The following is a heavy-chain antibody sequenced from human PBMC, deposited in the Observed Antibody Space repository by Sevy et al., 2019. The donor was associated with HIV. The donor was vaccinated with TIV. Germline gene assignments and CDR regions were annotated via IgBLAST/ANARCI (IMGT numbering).Heavy chain of an antibody. V-gene: IGHV1-2*02. J-gene: IGHJ5*02. D-gene: IGHD1-1*01. Sequence: ASVKVSCKASGYTFTGYYMHWVRQAPGQGLEWMGWINPNSGGTNYAQKFQGRVTMTRDTSISTAYMDLSRLRSDDTAVYYCARDRTGTHNWFDPWGQGTLVTVSS. CDR1: GYTFTGYY. CDR2: INPNSGGT. CDR3: ARDRTGTHNWFDP.